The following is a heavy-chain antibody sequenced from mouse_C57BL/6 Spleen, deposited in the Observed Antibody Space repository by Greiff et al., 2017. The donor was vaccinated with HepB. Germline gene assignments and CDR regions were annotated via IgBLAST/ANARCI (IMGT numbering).Heavy chain of an antibody. J-gene: IGHJ1*03. CDR1: GYTFTSYW. Sequence: QVQLQQPGAELVRPGSSVKLSCKASGYTFTSYWMHWVKQRPIQGLEWIGNIDPSDSETHYNQKFKDKATLTVDKSSSTAYMKLSSLTSEDSAVYYCAIHDDYDKYFDVWGTGTTVTVAS. V-gene: IGHV1-52*01. CDR2: IDPSDSET. CDR3: AIHDDYDKYFDV. D-gene: IGHD2-4*01.